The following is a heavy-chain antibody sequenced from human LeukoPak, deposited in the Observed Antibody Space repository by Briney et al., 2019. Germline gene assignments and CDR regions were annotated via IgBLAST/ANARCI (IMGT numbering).Heavy chain of an antibody. CDR1: GFTFSSYW. V-gene: IGHV3-7*01. D-gene: IGHD5-18*01. Sequence: GGSLRLSCAASGFTFSSYWMTWVRQAPGKGLEWVATIKQDGSEKYYVDSVRGRFTISRDNAKNSLYLQMNSLRAEDTAVYYCARDYLSYGYFFGYWGQGTLVTVSS. J-gene: IGHJ4*02. CDR3: ARDYLSYGYFFGY. CDR2: IKQDGSEK.